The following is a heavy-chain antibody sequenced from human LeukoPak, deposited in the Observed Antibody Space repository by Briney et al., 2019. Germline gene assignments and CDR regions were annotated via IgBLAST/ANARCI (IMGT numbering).Heavy chain of an antibody. V-gene: IGHV3-11*01. CDR1: GFTFSDYY. J-gene: IGHJ4*02. Sequence: GGSLRLSCAASGFTFSDYYMSWIRQAAGKGLEWVSYISSSGSTIYYADSVKGRFTISRDNAKNSLYLQMNSLRAEDTAVYYCARGPYYYDSSGYYYRGAFDYWGQGTLVTVSS. CDR2: ISSSGSTI. CDR3: ARGPYYYDSSGYYYRGAFDY. D-gene: IGHD3-22*01.